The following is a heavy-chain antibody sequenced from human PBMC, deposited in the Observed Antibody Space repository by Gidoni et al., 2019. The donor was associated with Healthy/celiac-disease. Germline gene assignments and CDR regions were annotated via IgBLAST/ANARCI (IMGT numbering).Heavy chain of an antibody. V-gene: IGHV1-69*06. Sequence: QVQLVQSGAEVKKPGSSVKVSCKASGGTFSSYAISWVRQAPGQGLEWMGGIIPIFGTANYAQKFQGRVTITADKSTSTAYMELSSLRSEDTAVYYCASSSRLAAAGIYNWFDPWGQGTLVTVSS. D-gene: IGHD6-13*01. CDR2: IIPIFGTA. CDR1: GGTFSSYA. CDR3: ASSSRLAAAGIYNWFDP. J-gene: IGHJ5*02.